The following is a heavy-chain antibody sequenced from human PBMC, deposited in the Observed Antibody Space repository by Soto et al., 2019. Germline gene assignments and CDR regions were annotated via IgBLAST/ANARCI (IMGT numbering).Heavy chain of an antibody. CDR2: ISYDGSNK. Sequence: QPGGSLRLSCAASGFTFSSYAMHWVRQAPGKGLEWVAVISYDGSNKYYADSVKGRFTISRDNSKNTLYLQMNSLRAEDTAVYYCARDPDIVVVPAAIIMYGMDVWGQGTTVTVSS. CDR1: GFTFSSYA. CDR3: ARDPDIVVVPAAIIMYGMDV. V-gene: IGHV3-30-3*01. D-gene: IGHD2-2*01. J-gene: IGHJ6*02.